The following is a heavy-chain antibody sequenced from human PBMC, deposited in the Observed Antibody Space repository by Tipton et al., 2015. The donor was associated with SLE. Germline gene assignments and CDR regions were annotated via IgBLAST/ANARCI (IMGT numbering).Heavy chain of an antibody. Sequence: SLRLSCAASGFTFSSYAMHWVRQAPGKGLEWVAVIWYDGSNKYYANSVKGRFTISRDNSKNTLYLQMNSLRVEDTAVYYCARDGTPPSYWGQGTLVTVSS. J-gene: IGHJ4*02. CDR1: GFTFSSYA. D-gene: IGHD1-1*01. CDR2: IWYDGSNK. CDR3: ARDGTPPSY. V-gene: IGHV3-30*04.